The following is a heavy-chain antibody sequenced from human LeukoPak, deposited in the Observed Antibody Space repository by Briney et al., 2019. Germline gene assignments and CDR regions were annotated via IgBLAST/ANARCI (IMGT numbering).Heavy chain of an antibody. Sequence: PGGSLRLSCAASGFTFSSYAIHWVRQAPGKGLEWVAVISYDGSNKYYADSVKGRFTISRDNSKNTLYLQMNSLRAEDTAVYYCARELRYSFDLWGRGTLVTVSS. CDR1: GFTFSSYA. V-gene: IGHV3-30*04. CDR2: ISYDGSNK. CDR3: ARELRYSFDL. J-gene: IGHJ2*01. D-gene: IGHD3-9*01.